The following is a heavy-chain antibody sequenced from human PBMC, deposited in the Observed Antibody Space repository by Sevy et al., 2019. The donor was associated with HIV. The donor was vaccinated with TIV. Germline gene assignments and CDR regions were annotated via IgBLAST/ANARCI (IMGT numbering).Heavy chain of an antibody. CDR3: AKSGIAVAGRPPRYFDY. D-gene: IGHD6-19*01. J-gene: IGHJ4*02. CDR2: ISESGGNT. V-gene: IGHV3-23*01. CDR1: RFTFSSYA. Sequence: GGSLRLSCAASRFTFSSYAMSWVRQAPGKGLEWVSGISESGGNTYYADSVSGRFTISRDNSKNTLYLHMNSLRAEDTAGYYCAKSGIAVAGRPPRYFDYWGQGTLVTVSS.